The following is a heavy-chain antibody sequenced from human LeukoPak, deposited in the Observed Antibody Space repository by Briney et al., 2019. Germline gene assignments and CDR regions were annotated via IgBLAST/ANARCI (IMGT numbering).Heavy chain of an antibody. V-gene: IGHV4-61*02. CDR1: GGSISSGSYY. CDR2: IYTSGST. D-gene: IGHD4-17*01. CDR3: ARDHHGVRPPYAFDI. Sequence: SETLSLTCTVSGGSISSGSYYWSWIRQPAGTGLEWIGRIYTSGSTNYNPSLKSRVTISVDTSKNQFSLKLSSVTAADTAVYYCARDHHGVRPPYAFDIWGQGTMVTVSS. J-gene: IGHJ3*02.